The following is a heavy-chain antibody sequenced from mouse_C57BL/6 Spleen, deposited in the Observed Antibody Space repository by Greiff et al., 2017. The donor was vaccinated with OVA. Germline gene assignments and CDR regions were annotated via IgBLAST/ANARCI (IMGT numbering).Heavy chain of an antibody. CDR2: IYPGDGDT. D-gene: IGHD1-1*01. CDR3: ARSPYYYGSSGY. V-gene: IGHV1-82*01. CDR1: GYAFSSSW. J-gene: IGHJ2*01. Sequence: QVQLQQSGPELVKPGASVKISCKASGYAFSSSWMNWVKQRPGKGLEWIGRIYPGDGDTNYNGKFKGKATLTADKSSSTAYMQLSSLTSEDSAVYFCARSPYYYGSSGYWGQGTTLTVSS.